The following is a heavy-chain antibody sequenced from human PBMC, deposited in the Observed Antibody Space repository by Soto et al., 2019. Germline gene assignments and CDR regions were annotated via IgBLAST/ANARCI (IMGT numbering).Heavy chain of an antibody. J-gene: IGHJ5*02. CDR1: GGSISRYY. Sequence: SETLSLTCTVSGGSISRYYWSWIRQSPGKGLEWIGYIYYSASTNYSPSLKSRVTISVDTSKNQFSLTLTSVTAADTAVYYCARQCRGVTCHWFVPWGQGTLVTVSS. CDR2: IYYSAST. D-gene: IGHD2-15*01. CDR3: ARQCRGVTCHWFVP. V-gene: IGHV4-59*08.